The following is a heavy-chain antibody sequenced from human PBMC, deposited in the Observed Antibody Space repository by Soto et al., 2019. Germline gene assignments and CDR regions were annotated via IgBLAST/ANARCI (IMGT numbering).Heavy chain of an antibody. CDR3: ARRGISRPFRWFDP. D-gene: IGHD1-20*01. CDR2: INAGNGNT. CDR1: GYTFTSYA. V-gene: IGHV1-3*01. J-gene: IGHJ5*02. Sequence: ASVKVSCKASGYTFTSYAMHWVRQAPGQRLEWMGWINAGNGNTKYSQKFQGRVTITRDTSASTAYMELSSLRSEDTAVYYCARRGISRPFRWFDPWGQGTLVTVSS.